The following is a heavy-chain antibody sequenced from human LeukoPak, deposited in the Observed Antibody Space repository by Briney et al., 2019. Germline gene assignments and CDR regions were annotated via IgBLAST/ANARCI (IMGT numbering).Heavy chain of an antibody. Sequence: SETLSLTCTVSGGSISSGDYYWSWIRQPPGEGLEWIGSIYYSGRTYYNPSLKSRVTISVDTSKNQFSLKLSSVTAADTAVYYCARGPPTSDAFDIWGQGTMVTVSS. V-gene: IGHV4-39*07. CDR2: IYYSGRT. CDR1: GGSISSGDYY. CDR3: ARGPPTSDAFDI. J-gene: IGHJ3*02.